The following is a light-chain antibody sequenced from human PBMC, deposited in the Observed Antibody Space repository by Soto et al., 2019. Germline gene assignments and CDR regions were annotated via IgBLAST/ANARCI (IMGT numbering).Light chain of an antibody. V-gene: IGKV3-20*01. Sequence: EIVLTQSPGTLSLFPGDRATLSCRASQRVSNSYLAWFQQKPGQAPRLLIYDASSRAAGVPDRVGGGGSGTDFTLTISALEPEDFALYFCQQYERPPFAFGQGTRLEI. CDR2: DAS. J-gene: IGKJ2*01. CDR3: QQYERPPFA. CDR1: QRVSNSY.